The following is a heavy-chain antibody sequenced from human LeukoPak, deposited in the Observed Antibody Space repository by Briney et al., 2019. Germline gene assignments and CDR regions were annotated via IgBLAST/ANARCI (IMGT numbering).Heavy chain of an antibody. J-gene: IGHJ2*01. Sequence: ASVKVSCKASGYTFTSYYMHWVRQAPGQGLEWMGIINPSGGSTSYAQKFQGRVTMTRDTSTSTVYMELSSLRSEDAAVYYCARDRNGGSYSSYFDLWGRGTLVTVSS. CDR3: ARDRNGGSYSSYFDL. CDR2: INPSGGST. CDR1: GYTFTSYY. D-gene: IGHD1-26*01. V-gene: IGHV1-46*01.